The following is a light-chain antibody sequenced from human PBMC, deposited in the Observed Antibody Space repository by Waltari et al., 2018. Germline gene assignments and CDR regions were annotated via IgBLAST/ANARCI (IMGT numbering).Light chain of an antibody. V-gene: IGLV2-11*01. CDR2: DVS. CDR3: CSYAGSYTGV. Sequence: QSALTQPRSVSGSPGQSVTISCTGTSSDVGGYNYVPWYQQHPGKAPKLMIYDVSKRPSGVPYRFSGSKSGNTASLTISGLQAEDEADYYCCSYAGSYTGVFGTGTKVTVL. J-gene: IGLJ1*01. CDR1: SSDVGGYNY.